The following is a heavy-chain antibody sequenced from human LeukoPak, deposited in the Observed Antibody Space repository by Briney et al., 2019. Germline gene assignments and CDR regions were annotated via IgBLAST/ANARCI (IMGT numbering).Heavy chain of an antibody. D-gene: IGHD3-22*01. J-gene: IGHJ5*02. CDR3: ARAREYYYDSSGPRGWFDP. Sequence: GESLKISCKGSGYSFTSYWIGWVRQMPGKGLEWMGIIYPGDSDTRYSPSFQGQVTISADKSISTAYLQWSSLKASDTAMYYCARAREYYYDSSGPRGWFDPGGQGTLVTVSS. CDR1: GYSFTSYW. V-gene: IGHV5-51*01. CDR2: IYPGDSDT.